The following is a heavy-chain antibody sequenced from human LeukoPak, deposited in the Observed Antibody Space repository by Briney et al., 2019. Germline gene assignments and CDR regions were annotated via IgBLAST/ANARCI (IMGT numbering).Heavy chain of an antibody. CDR3: ARDSWLLHIDF. D-gene: IGHD5-12*01. J-gene: IGHJ4*02. V-gene: IGHV4-39*07. CDR1: GDSISSSTYY. CDR2: ISHRGST. Sequence: SETLSLTCNVPGDSISSSTYYWGWIRQPPGKGLEWIGSISHRGSTYYNSSLKSRVTISLDTSKNQFSLKLNSVTAADTAVYYCARDSWLLHIDFWGQGILVTVSS.